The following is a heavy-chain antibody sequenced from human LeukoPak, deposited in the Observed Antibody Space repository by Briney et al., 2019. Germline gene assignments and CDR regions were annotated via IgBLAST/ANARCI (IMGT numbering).Heavy chain of an antibody. D-gene: IGHD2-2*01. CDR2: IYHSGST. J-gene: IGHJ4*02. CDR3: ARARRDAAAYYFDY. V-gene: IGHV4-4*02. Sequence: KPSGTLSLTCAVSGGSISSSNWWSWVRQPPGKGLEWIGEIYHSGSTNYNPSLKSRVTISVDKSKNQFSLKLSSVTAADTAVYYCARARRDAAAYYFDYWGQGTLVTVSS. CDR1: GGSISSSNW.